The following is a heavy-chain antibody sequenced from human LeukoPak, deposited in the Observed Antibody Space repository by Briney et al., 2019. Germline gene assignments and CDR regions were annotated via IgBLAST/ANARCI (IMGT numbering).Heavy chain of an antibody. CDR3: ARGVKVRGVILYYFDY. CDR2: MKPNRGNA. Sequence: ASVKVSCKASGYTFTSYDINWVRQAPGQGLEWMGWMKPNRGNAVYAQKFQGRVTMTRNTSISTAYMELSSLRSEDTAVYYCARGVKVRGVILYYFDYRGQGTLVTVSS. J-gene: IGHJ4*02. D-gene: IGHD3-10*01. V-gene: IGHV1-8*01. CDR1: GYTFTSYD.